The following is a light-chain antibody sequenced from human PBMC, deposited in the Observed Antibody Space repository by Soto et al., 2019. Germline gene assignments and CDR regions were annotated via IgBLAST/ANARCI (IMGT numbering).Light chain of an antibody. CDR3: ETWESSLTTVV. CDR2: DNN. V-gene: IGLV1-51*01. J-gene: IGLJ2*01. CDR1: NSNIGNNY. Sequence: QSVLTQPPSVSAAPGQKVTISCSGSNSNIGNNYVSWYQLLPGTAPKLLIYDNNHRPAGIPDRFSGSKSGTSATLGIAGRQVGDEAHYYCETWESSLTTVVFGGGTKLTVL.